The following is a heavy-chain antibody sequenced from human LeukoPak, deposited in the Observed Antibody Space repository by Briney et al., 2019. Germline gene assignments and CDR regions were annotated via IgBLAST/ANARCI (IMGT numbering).Heavy chain of an antibody. Sequence: GGSLRLSCAASGFTFSSYDMHWVRQAPGKGLEWVAVISYDGSNKYYADSVKGRFTISRDNSKNTLYLQMNSLRAEDTAVYYCAKDGIVVVPAAPPGDYYGMDVWGQGTTVTVSS. J-gene: IGHJ6*02. D-gene: IGHD2-2*01. CDR3: AKDGIVVVPAAPPGDYYGMDV. V-gene: IGHV3-30*18. CDR1: GFTFSSYD. CDR2: ISYDGSNK.